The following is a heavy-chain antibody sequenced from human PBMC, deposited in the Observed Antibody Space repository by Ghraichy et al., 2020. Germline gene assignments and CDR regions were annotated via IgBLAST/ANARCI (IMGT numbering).Heavy chain of an antibody. Sequence: GGSLRLSCAASGFIFSDYWMSWVRQAPGKGLEWVANINQDGSEKFYVDSVKGRFTSSRDNAKNSLYLQLNSLRPEDTAVYYCAKIRYTTGWHYDYWGQGTLVTVSS. D-gene: IGHD6-19*01. J-gene: IGHJ4*02. V-gene: IGHV3-7*03. CDR2: INQDGSEK. CDR3: AKIRYTTGWHYDY. CDR1: GFIFSDYW.